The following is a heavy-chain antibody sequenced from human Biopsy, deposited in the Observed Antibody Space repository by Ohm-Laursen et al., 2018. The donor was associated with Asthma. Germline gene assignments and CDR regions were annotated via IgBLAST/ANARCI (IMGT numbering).Heavy chain of an antibody. CDR1: GFTFSRYG. Sequence: GSLRLSCAASGFTFSRYGMHWVRQAPGKGLEWVSVIYSGGSTYYADSVKGRFTISRDNSKNTLDLQMNSLRAEDTAVYYCGRDYPLVDWGQGTLVTVSS. CDR3: GRDYPLVD. J-gene: IGHJ4*02. CDR2: IYSGGST. V-gene: IGHV3-53*01. D-gene: IGHD2-15*01.